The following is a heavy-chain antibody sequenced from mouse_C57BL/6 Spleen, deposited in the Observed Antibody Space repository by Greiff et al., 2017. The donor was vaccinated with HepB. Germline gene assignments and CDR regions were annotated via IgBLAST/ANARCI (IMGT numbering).Heavy chain of an antibody. Sequence: EVKLMESGAELVKPGASVKLSCTASGFNIKDYYMHWVKQRTEQGLEWIGRIDPEDGENKYAPKFQGKATITADTSSNTAYLQLSSLTSEDTAVYYCALTVVATFDYWGQGTTLTVSS. CDR2: IDPEDGEN. J-gene: IGHJ2*01. CDR3: ALTVVATFDY. CDR1: GFNIKDYY. D-gene: IGHD1-1*01. V-gene: IGHV14-2*01.